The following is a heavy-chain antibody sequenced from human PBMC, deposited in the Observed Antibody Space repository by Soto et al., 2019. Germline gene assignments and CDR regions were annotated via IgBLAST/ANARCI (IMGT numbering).Heavy chain of an antibody. J-gene: IGHJ4*02. Sequence: QVQLVQSGAEVKKPGASVKVSCKASGYTFTIYGISWVRQAPGQGLEWIGWISGYNGNTDYAQNLQDRVTLTTDASTSSVYMELRSLRSDDTAVYYCASVDYYDSSGYYGYWGQGTLITVSS. V-gene: IGHV1-18*04. CDR3: ASVDYYDSSGYYGY. D-gene: IGHD3-22*01. CDR1: GYTFTIYG. CDR2: ISGYNGNT.